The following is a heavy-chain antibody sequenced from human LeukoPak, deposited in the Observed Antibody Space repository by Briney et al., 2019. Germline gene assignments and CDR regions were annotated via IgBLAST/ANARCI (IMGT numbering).Heavy chain of an antibody. J-gene: IGHJ4*02. Sequence: ASVKVSCKASGYTFTSYAMHWVRQAPGQRLEWMGWINAGNGNTKYSQKFQGRVTMTRDTSISTAYMELSRLRSDDTAVYYCARVGYCSSTSCSTQETFDYWGQGTLVTVSS. D-gene: IGHD2-2*01. CDR1: GYTFTSYA. V-gene: IGHV1-3*01. CDR3: ARVGYCSSTSCSTQETFDY. CDR2: INAGNGNT.